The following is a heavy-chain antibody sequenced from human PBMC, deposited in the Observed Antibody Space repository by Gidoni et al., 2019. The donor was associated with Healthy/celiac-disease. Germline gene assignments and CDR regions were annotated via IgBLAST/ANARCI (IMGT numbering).Heavy chain of an antibody. V-gene: IGHV4-34*01. CDR1: GGSFSGSY. Sequence: QVQLQQWGAGLLKPSETLSRTCAVYGGSFSGSYWSWIRQPPGKGLEWIGEINHSGTTNYNPSLKSRVTISVDTSKNQFSLKLSSVTAADTAVYYCARLGYYGSGTAVWGQGTTVTVSS. CDR2: INHSGTT. CDR3: ARLGYYGSGTAV. D-gene: IGHD3-10*01. J-gene: IGHJ6*02.